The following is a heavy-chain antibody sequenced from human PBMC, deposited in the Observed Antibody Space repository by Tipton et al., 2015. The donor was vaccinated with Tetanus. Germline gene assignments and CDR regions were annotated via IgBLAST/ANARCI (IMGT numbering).Heavy chain of an antibody. CDR2: ISYDGSNK. Sequence: SLRLSCAASGFTFSSYAMHWVRQAPGKGLEWVAVISYDGSNKYYADSVKGRFTISRDNSKNTLYLQMNSLRAEDTAVYHCARSGWVVVITHFDYWGQGTLVTVSS. CDR3: ARSGWVVVITHFDY. CDR1: GFTFSSYA. J-gene: IGHJ4*02. D-gene: IGHD3-22*01. V-gene: IGHV3-30-3*01.